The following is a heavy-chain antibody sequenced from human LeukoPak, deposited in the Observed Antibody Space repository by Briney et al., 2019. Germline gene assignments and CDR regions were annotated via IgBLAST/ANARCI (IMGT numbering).Heavy chain of an antibody. D-gene: IGHD3-22*01. CDR2: IYHSGST. J-gene: IGHJ3*02. CDR1: GASISSSSYY. Sequence: SETLSLTCTVSGASISSSSYYWGWIRQPPGKGLEWIGSIYHSGSTYYNPSLKSRVTISVDTSKNQFSLKLSSVTAADTAVYYCAREGEYYDSSGYYGDAFDIWGQGTMVTVSS. V-gene: IGHV4-39*07. CDR3: AREGEYYDSSGYYGDAFDI.